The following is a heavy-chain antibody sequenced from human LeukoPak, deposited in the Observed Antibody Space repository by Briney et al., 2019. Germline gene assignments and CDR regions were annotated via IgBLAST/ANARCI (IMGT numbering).Heavy chain of an antibody. CDR1: GDSIRSYY. CDR2: IHYSGIT. Sequence: SETLSLTCTVSGDSIRSYYWSWIRQPPGKGLEWIGYIHYSGITNYNPSLNSRVTISVDTSRNQFSLKLRSVTAADTAVYYCARRTRYSRGWYVNEDYYYAMDVWGQGTTVTVSS. J-gene: IGHJ6*02. D-gene: IGHD6-19*01. V-gene: IGHV4-59*08. CDR3: ARRTRYSRGWYVNEDYYYAMDV.